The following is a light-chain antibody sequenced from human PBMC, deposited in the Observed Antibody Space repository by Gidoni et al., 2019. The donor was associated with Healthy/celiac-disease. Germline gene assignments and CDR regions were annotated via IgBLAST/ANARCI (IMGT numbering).Light chain of an antibody. CDR2: DAS. V-gene: IGKV3-11*01. J-gene: IGKJ3*01. Sequence: IVSTQSLATLSLSPGERPTLSCMASQSVSSYLAWYQQKPGQAPRLLIYDASNRATGIPARFSGSGSGTDFTLTISSLEPEDFAVYYCQQRSNWPPEITFGPGTKVDIK. CDR3: QQRSNWPPEIT. CDR1: QSVSSY.